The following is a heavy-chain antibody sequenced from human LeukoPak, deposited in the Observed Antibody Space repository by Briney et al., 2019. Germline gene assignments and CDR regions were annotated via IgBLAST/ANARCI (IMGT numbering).Heavy chain of an antibody. CDR3: ARVSARLHYDFWSGYYTGWAFDI. D-gene: IGHD3-3*01. CDR2: IIPIFGTA. Sequence: SVKVSCKASGGTFSSYAISWVRQAPGQGLEWMGRIIPIFGTANYAQKFHGRVTITTDESTSTAYMELSSLRSEDTAVYYCARVSARLHYDFWSGYYTGWAFDIWGQGTMVTVSS. J-gene: IGHJ3*02. CDR1: GGTFSSYA. V-gene: IGHV1-69*05.